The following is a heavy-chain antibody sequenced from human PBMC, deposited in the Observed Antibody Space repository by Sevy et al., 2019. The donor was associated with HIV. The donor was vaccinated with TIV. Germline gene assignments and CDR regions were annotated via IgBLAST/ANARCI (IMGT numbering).Heavy chain of an antibody. Sequence: SETLSLTCTVSGGSITSAKYYRNWLRQSPGKGLEWIGYIYYTGTTYYKPSLRGRLSISVDTSKSQFSLKLSSISAADTAIYYCARGTYGADYDFWSGYRLFFDYWGQGALVTVSS. V-gene: IGHV4-30-4*01. J-gene: IGHJ4*02. CDR2: IYYTGTT. CDR1: GGSITSAKYY. CDR3: ARGTYGADYDFWSGYRLFFDY. D-gene: IGHD3-3*01.